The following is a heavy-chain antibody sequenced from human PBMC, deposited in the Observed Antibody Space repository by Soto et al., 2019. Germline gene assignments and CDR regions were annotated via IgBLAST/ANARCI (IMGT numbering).Heavy chain of an antibody. J-gene: IGHJ6*02. Sequence: GGSLRLSCAASGFTFSSYAMHWVRQAPGKGLEWVAVISYDGSNKYYADSVKGRFTISRDNSKNTLYLQMNSLRAEDTAVYYCASQYSSSWYYYYYGMDVWGQGTTVTVSS. V-gene: IGHV3-30-3*01. CDR1: GFTFSSYA. CDR2: ISYDGSNK. D-gene: IGHD6-13*01. CDR3: ASQYSSSWYYYYYGMDV.